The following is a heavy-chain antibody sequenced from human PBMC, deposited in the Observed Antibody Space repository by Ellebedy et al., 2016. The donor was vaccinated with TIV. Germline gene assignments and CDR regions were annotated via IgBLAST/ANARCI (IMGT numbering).Heavy chain of an antibody. Sequence: SQTLSLTXXISGDSVSSNSAAWNWIRQSPSRGLEWLGRTYYRSKWYNDYAVSVKSRITINPDTSKNQFSLQLNSVTPEDTAVYYCARDGVATRVGQYYYYGMDVWGQGTTVTVSS. V-gene: IGHV6-1*01. CDR1: GDSVSSNSAA. D-gene: IGHD5-12*01. CDR2: TYYRSKWYN. J-gene: IGHJ6*02. CDR3: ARDGVATRVGQYYYYGMDV.